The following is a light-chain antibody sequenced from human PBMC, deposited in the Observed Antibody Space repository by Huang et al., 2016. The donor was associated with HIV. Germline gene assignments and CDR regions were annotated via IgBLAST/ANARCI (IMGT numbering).Light chain of an antibody. Sequence: AIQLTQSPSSLSASVGDRVTIPCRASQGISSALAWYQQKPGKAPKLLIYDASSLESGVPSRFSGSGSGTDFTLTISSLQPEDFATYYCQQFNNYLTFGQGTRLEIK. V-gene: IGKV1D-13*01. J-gene: IGKJ5*01. CDR2: DAS. CDR3: QQFNNYLT. CDR1: QGISSA.